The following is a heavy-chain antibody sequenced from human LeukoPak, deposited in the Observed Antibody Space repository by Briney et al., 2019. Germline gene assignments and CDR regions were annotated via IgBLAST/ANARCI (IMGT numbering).Heavy chain of an antibody. CDR2: IYYSGST. J-gene: IGHJ4*02. CDR1: GDSISSYY. Sequence: SETLSLTCTVSGDSISSYYWSWIRQPPGKGLEWIGYIYYSGSTKYNPSLTSRVTISVDTSNNQFSLELTSVTAADTALYYCARHAPNDILTGYPFDYWGQGILVTVSS. CDR3: ARHAPNDILTGYPFDY. V-gene: IGHV4-59*08. D-gene: IGHD3-9*01.